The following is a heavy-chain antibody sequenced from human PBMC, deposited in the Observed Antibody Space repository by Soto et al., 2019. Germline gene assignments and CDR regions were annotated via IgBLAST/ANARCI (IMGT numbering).Heavy chain of an antibody. CDR3: AKDIHYDFWSASYFDS. D-gene: IGHD3-3*01. Sequence: GGSLRLSCAASGFTFSSFAMSWVRQAPGKGLEWVSAISGSSESTYYADSVKGRFTISRDNSKNTLYLQMNSLRAEGTAVYYCAKDIHYDFWSASYFDSWGRGALVTVSS. CDR2: ISGSSEST. CDR1: GFTFSSFA. J-gene: IGHJ4*02. V-gene: IGHV3-23*01.